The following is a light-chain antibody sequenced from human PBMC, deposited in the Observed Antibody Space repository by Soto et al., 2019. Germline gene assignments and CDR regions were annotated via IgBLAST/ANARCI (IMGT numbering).Light chain of an antibody. CDR3: AAWDDSLNAWV. CDR1: SSDVGGYIY. CDR2: EVT. Sequence: QSALTQPPSASGSPGQSVTISCTGTSSDVGGYIYVSWYQQRPGKAPKLMIYEVTKRPSGVPDRFSGSKSGNTASLTVSGLQAEDEADYSCAAWDDSLNAWVFGGGTQLTVL. J-gene: IGLJ3*02. V-gene: IGLV2-8*01.